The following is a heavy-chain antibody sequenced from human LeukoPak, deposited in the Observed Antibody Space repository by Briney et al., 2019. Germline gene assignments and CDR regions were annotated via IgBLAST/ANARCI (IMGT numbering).Heavy chain of an antibody. D-gene: IGHD1-26*01. Sequence: PGRSLRLSCAASGFTFNIYGIHWVRQAPGKGLEWVALMSGDGVHIYYAESVKGRFTISRDNSKNTLYLQMNSLRAEDTAVYYCARASLWELPYWGQGTLVTVSS. CDR3: ARASLWELPY. CDR1: GFTFNIYG. CDR2: MSGDGVHI. J-gene: IGHJ4*02. V-gene: IGHV3-30*03.